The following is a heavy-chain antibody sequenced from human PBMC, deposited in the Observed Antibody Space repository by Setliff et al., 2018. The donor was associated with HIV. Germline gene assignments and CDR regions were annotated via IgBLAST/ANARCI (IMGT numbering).Heavy chain of an antibody. J-gene: IGHJ4*01. D-gene: IGHD3-10*01. CDR3: ARVFYYSAGSYSLDY. V-gene: IGHV1-69*06. Sequence: SVKVSCKASGDTFSNYAISWVRQAPGQGLEWMGGIIPTFGTANYAQKFEGRVTITADKSTSTAYMEVNSLRFEDTAVYYCARVFYYSAGSYSLDYWGQETLVTVSS. CDR1: GDTFSNYA. CDR2: IIPTFGTA.